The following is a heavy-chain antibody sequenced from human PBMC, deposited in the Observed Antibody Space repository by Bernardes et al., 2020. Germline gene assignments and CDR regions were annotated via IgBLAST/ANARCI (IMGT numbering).Heavy chain of an antibody. CDR2: IYYSGST. CDR1: GGSISSSSYY. Sequence: SETLSLTCTVSGGSISSSSYYWGWIRQPPGKGLEWIGSIYYSGSTYYNPSLKSRVTISVDTSKNQFSLKLSSVTAADTAVYYCARRSRVVGAFDIWGQGTMVTVSS. V-gene: IGHV4-39*01. CDR3: ARRSRVVGAFDI. J-gene: IGHJ3*02. D-gene: IGHD1-26*01.